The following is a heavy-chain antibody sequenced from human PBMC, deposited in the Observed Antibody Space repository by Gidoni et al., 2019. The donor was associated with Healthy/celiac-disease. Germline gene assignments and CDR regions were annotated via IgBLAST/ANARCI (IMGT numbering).Heavy chain of an antibody. V-gene: IGHV4-34*01. J-gene: IGHJ4*02. CDR3: ARPLHCSATSCSGPLDY. D-gene: IGHD2-2*01. Sequence: QVHLQQWGAGLLQPSETLSLTCAVYGGSFSGLYWTWIRQPPGKGLELIGEINHSGSTYYNPSLKTRVTISVDTSKNQFSLKLTSVTAADTAVYYCARPLHCSATSCSGPLDYWGRGTLVTVSS. CDR1: GGSFSGLY. CDR2: INHSGST.